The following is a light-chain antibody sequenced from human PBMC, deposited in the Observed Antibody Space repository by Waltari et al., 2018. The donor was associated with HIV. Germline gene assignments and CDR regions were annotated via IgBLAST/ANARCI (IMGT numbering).Light chain of an antibody. V-gene: IGLV3-10*01. CDR2: EDR. CDR3: YSTDSSGNRRV. CDR1: ALPKKY. Sequence: SYELTQPPSVSVSPGQTARITCSGDALPKKYAYWYQQKSGRAPVLVLYEDRKLPSGIPDRFLGSSSGKTATLTISGAQVEDEADYYCYSTDSSGNRRVFGGGTKLTVL. J-gene: IGLJ2*01.